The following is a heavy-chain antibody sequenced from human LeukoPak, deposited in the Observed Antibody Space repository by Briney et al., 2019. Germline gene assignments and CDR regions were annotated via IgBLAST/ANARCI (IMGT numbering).Heavy chain of an antibody. CDR2: IYSGGST. J-gene: IGHJ5*02. D-gene: IGHD6-6*01. V-gene: IGHV3-66*01. CDR3: ARDEASSSGWFGP. Sequence: GGSLRLSCAASGFTVSSNYMSWVRQAPGKGLEWVSVIYSGGSTYYADSVKGRFTISRDNSKNTLYLQMNSLRAEDTAVYYCARDEASSSGWFGPWGQGTLVTVSS. CDR1: GFTVSSNY.